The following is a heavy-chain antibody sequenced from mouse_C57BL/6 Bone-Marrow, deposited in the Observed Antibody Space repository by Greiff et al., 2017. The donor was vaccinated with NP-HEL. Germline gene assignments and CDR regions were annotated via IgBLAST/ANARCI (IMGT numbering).Heavy chain of an antibody. CDR1: GFTFSSYG. Sequence: VQLKESGGDLVKPGGSLKLSCAASGFTFSSYGMSWVRQTPDKRLEWVATISSGGSYTYYPDSVKGRFTISRDNAKNTLYLQMSSLKSEDTAMYYCARRDYYGRAYYAMDYWGQGTSVTVSS. V-gene: IGHV5-6*01. CDR2: ISSGGSYT. CDR3: ARRDYYGRAYYAMDY. J-gene: IGHJ4*01. D-gene: IGHD1-1*01.